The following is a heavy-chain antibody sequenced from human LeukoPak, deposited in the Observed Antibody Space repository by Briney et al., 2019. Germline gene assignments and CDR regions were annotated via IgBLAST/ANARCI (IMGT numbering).Heavy chain of an antibody. CDR2: IYYSGST. Sequence: SETLSLTCTVSGGSISSSSYYWGWIRQPPGKGLEWIGSIYYSGSTYYNPSLKSRVTISVDTSKNQFSLKLSSVTAADTAVYYCARRYRWYCSSTSCSSEAFDIWGQGTMVTVSS. J-gene: IGHJ3*02. CDR3: ARRYRWYCSSTSCSSEAFDI. D-gene: IGHD2-2*01. CDR1: GGSISSSSYY. V-gene: IGHV4-39*01.